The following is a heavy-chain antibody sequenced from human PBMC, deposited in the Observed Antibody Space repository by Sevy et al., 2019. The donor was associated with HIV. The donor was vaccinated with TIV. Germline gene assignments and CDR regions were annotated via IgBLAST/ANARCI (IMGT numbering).Heavy chain of an antibody. CDR1: GFTFSSYA. CDR3: AKTLDYSNSGGYYYGMDA. D-gene: IGHD4-4*01. CDR2: ISGSGGST. J-gene: IGHJ6*02. V-gene: IGHV3-23*01. Sequence: GGSLRLSCAASGFTFSSYAMSWVRQAPGKGLEWVSAISGSGGSTYYADSVKGRFTIAIDNSKNTLYLQMNSQRAEDTAVYYCAKTLDYSNSGGYYYGMDAWGQGTTVTVSS.